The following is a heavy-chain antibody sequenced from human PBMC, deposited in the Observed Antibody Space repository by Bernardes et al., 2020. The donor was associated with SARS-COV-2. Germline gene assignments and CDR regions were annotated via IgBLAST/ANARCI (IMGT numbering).Heavy chain of an antibody. J-gene: IGHJ4*02. Sequence: GGSLRLSCVASGFTFSRNSMNWVRQAPGKGLEWVSSISSGGVYINYGDSVKGRFTVSRDNAKNSLYLQMNSLRVEDTAVYYCARGDYDSGSPDYWGQGTLVTVSS. V-gene: IGHV3-21*01. CDR2: ISSGGVYI. D-gene: IGHD3-10*01. CDR3: ARGDYDSGSPDY. CDR1: GFTFSRNS.